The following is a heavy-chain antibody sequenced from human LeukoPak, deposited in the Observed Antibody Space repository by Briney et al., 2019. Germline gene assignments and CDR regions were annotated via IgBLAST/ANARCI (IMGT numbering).Heavy chain of an antibody. V-gene: IGHV3-30-3*01. CDR3: ARDVYSSSWDPSNWFDP. CDR1: GFTFSSHA. J-gene: IGHJ5*02. CDR2: ISHDGSNK. D-gene: IGHD6-13*01. Sequence: PGGSLRLSCAASGFTFSSHAMHWVRQAPGKGLEWVAIISHDGSNKYYADSVKGRFTISRDNSENTLYLQMSSLRAEDTAVYYCARDVYSSSWDPSNWFDPWGQGTLVTVSS.